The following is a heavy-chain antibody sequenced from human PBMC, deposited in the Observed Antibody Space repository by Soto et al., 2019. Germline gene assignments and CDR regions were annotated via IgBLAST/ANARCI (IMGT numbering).Heavy chain of an antibody. CDR1: GFSLNNARMG. V-gene: IGHV2-26*01. J-gene: IGHJ6*03. Sequence: QVTLKESGPVLVKPTETLTLTCTVSGFSLNNARMGVSWIRQPPGKALEWLAHIFSNDEKSYNTSLRTRITISKDTSKSQVVLTXXXXXXXXXAXXXXXXXXXTTYFHYYIDVWGKGTTVTVSS. CDR3: XXXXXTTYFHYYIDV. CDR2: IFSNDEK. D-gene: IGHD1-1*01.